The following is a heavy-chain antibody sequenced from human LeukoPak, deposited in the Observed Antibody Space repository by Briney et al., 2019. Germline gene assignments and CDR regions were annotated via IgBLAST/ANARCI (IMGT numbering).Heavy chain of an antibody. Sequence: SETLSLTCTVSGGSISSYYWSWIRQPPGKGLEWIGYIYYSGSTNYNPSLKSRLTISVDTSKNQFSLKLSSVTASDTAVYYCARTDYYDSSGYPYWGQGTLVTVSS. V-gene: IGHV4-59*01. CDR1: GGSISSYY. CDR2: IYYSGST. D-gene: IGHD3-22*01. CDR3: ARTDYYDSSGYPY. J-gene: IGHJ4*02.